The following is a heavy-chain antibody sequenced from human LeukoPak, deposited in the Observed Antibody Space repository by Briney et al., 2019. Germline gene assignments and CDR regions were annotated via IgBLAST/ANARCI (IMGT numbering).Heavy chain of an antibody. D-gene: IGHD6-13*01. CDR1: GFTFSSYS. Sequence: GGSLRLSFAASGFTFSSYSMNWVRQAPGKGLEWVSSISSSSSYIYYADSVKGRFTISRDNAKNSLYLQMNSLRAEDTAVYYCVVYKYILSWSAFDFWGRGTMVTVSS. V-gene: IGHV3-21*01. CDR2: ISSSSSYI. J-gene: IGHJ3*01. CDR3: VVYKYILSWSAFDF.